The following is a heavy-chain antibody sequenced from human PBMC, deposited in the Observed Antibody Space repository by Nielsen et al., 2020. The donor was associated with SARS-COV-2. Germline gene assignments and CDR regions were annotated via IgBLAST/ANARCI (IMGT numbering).Heavy chain of an antibody. Sequence: GGSLRLSCAASGFTFDDYTMHWVRQAPGKGLEWVSGISWNSGSIGYADSVKGRFTISRDNAKNSLYLQMNSLRVEDTALYYCAKDMYGDPRVFDYWGQGTLVTVSS. V-gene: IGHV3-9*01. D-gene: IGHD2-21*02. CDR3: AKDMYGDPRVFDY. CDR1: GFTFDDYT. CDR2: ISWNSGSI. J-gene: IGHJ4*02.